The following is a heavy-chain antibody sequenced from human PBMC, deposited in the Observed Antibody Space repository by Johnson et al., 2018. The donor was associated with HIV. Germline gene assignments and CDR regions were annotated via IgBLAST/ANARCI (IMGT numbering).Heavy chain of an antibody. Sequence: VQLVESGGGLVQPGGSLRLSCAASGFTFSSYAMFWVRQAPGKGLEWVSYISGSGSTIYSADSVKGRFTISRDNAKNSLFLQMNSLRAEDTAVYYCAKDAWPLNRGDAFDIWGQGTMVTVSS. J-gene: IGHJ3*02. CDR2: ISGSGSTI. V-gene: IGHV3-48*04. D-gene: IGHD1-14*01. CDR1: GFTFSSYA. CDR3: AKDAWPLNRGDAFDI.